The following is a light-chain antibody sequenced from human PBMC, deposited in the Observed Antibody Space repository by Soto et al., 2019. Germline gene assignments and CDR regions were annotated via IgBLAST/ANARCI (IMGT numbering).Light chain of an antibody. J-gene: IGKJ1*01. V-gene: IGKV3-11*01. CDR2: DAS. Sequence: EIVLTQSPATLSLSPGERATLSCRANQSVSNYLAWYQQKPGQAPRLLIYDASNRATGIPARFSGSGSGTDFTLTISSLEPEDFAVYWSQQRSNWRTFGQGTKVEIK. CDR1: QSVSNY. CDR3: QQRSNWRT.